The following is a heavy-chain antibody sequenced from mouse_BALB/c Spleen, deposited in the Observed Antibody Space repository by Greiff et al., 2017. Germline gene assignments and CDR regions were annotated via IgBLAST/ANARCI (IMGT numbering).Heavy chain of an antibody. CDR1: GFNIKDTY. D-gene: IGHD1-1*01. Sequence: EVQLQQSGAELVKPGASVKLSCTASGFNIKDTYMHWVKQRPEQGLEWIGRIDPANGNTKYDPKFQGKATITADTSSNTAYLQLSSLTSEDTAVYYCARYYYGSSAWFAYWGQGTLVTVSA. V-gene: IGHV14-3*02. CDR3: ARYYYGSSAWFAY. J-gene: IGHJ3*01. CDR2: IDPANGNT.